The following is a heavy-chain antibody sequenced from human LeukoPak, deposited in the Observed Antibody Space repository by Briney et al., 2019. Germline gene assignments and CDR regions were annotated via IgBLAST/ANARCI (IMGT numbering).Heavy chain of an antibody. CDR1: GFTFDDYA. J-gene: IGHJ4*02. CDR3: ARGGLFKYFFDY. V-gene: IGHV3-9*01. D-gene: IGHD2-15*01. Sequence: GRSLRLSCAASGFTFDDYAMHWVRQAPGKGLEWVSGISWNSGSIGYADSVKGRFTISRDNAKNMLYLQMNSLRAEDTAVYYCARGGLFKYFFDYWGQGTPVTVSS. CDR2: ISWNSGSI.